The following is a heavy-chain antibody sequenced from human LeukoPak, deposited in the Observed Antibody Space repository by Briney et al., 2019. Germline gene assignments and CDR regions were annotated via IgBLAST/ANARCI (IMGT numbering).Heavy chain of an antibody. J-gene: IGHJ5*02. CDR1: GYTFTSYD. Sequence: ASVKVSCKASGYTFTSYDINWVRQATGQGLEWMGWMNPNSGNTGYAQKFQGRVTITRNTSISTAYMELSSLRSEDTAVYYCARESDYSINWFDPWGQGTLVTVSS. V-gene: IGHV1-8*03. CDR2: MNPNSGNT. CDR3: ARESDYSINWFDP. D-gene: IGHD4-11*01.